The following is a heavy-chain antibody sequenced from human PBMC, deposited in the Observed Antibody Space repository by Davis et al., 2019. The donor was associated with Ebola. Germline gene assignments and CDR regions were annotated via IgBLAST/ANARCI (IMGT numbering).Heavy chain of an antibody. CDR1: GFTFSSYW. J-gene: IGHJ4*02. V-gene: IGHV3-7*03. Sequence: GESLKISCAASGFTFSSYWMSWVRQAPGKGLEWVANMKQDGSEENYVDSVKGRFTISRDNTNNSLYLQMNSLRAEDTAVYYCARDDVVVVTATFDYWGQGTLVTVSS. D-gene: IGHD2-21*02. CDR3: ARDDVVVVTATFDY. CDR2: MKQDGSEE.